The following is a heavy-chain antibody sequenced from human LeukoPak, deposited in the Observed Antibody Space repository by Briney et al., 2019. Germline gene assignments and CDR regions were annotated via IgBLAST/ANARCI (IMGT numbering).Heavy chain of an antibody. CDR2: INPNSGGT. V-gene: IGHV1-2*02. D-gene: IGHD4-11*01. CDR1: GYTFTGYY. Sequence: ASVKVSCKASGYTFTGYYMHWVRQAPGQGLEWMGWINPNSGGTNYAQKFQGRVTMTRDTSISTAYMELSRLRSDDTAVYYCARAPRSVTTVTPLASGYFDLWGRGTLVTVSS. CDR3: ARAPRSVTTVTPLASGYFDL. J-gene: IGHJ2*01.